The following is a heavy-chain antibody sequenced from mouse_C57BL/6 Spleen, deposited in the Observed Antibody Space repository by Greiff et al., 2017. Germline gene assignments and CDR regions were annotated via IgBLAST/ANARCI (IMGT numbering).Heavy chain of an antibody. CDR2: IYPGDGDT. V-gene: IGHV1-80*01. D-gene: IGHD2-3*01. J-gene: IGHJ3*01. Sequence: QVQLQQSGAELVKPGASVKISCKASGYAFSSYWTNWVKQRPGKGLEWIGQIYPGDGDTNYNGKFKGKATLTADKSSSTAYMQLSSLTSEDSAVYFCARAGYDGYYDPFAYWGQGTLVTVSA. CDR1: GYAFSSYW. CDR3: ARAGYDGYYDPFAY.